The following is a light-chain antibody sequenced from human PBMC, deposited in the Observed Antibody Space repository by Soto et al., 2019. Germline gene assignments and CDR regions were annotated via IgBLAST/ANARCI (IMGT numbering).Light chain of an antibody. CDR2: SAS. V-gene: IGKV1-39*01. Sequence: DIQMTQSPSSMSASVGDRVTITCRASQSIRNLLNWYQHKPGKAPELLIHSASTLETGVPSRFSGSGSGTDFTLTISGLQPDDFATYYCQQSYRTPPITFGQGTRLEIK. J-gene: IGKJ5*01. CDR3: QQSYRTPPIT. CDR1: QSIRNL.